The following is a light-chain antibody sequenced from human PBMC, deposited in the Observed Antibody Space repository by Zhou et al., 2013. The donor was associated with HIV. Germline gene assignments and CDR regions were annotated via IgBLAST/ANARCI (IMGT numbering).Light chain of an antibody. J-gene: IGKJ2*01. CDR1: QSVSSN. V-gene: IGKV3-11*01. CDR2: DAS. CDR3: QQYGSSSYT. Sequence: EIVLTQSPATLSLSPGERATLSCRASQSVSSNLAWYQQKPGQAPRLLIHDASNRAIGVPARFSGSGSGTDFTLTISSLEPEDFAVYYCQQYGSSSYTFGQGTKLEIK.